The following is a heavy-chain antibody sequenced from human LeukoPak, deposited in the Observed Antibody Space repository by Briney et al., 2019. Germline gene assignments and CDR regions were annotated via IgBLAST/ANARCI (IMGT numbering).Heavy chain of an antibody. Sequence: PGGTLRLSWAGSGFTFSSYWMHWVRQAPGKGLVWVSRINCDGSNKRYPDSEKGRFTISRDNANHTLYLQINCLRAEDTAVFYCARNYVFDIWGQGTMVSVS. J-gene: IGHJ3*02. CDR1: GFTFSSYW. V-gene: IGHV3-74*01. CDR3: ARNYVFDI. CDR2: INCDGSNK.